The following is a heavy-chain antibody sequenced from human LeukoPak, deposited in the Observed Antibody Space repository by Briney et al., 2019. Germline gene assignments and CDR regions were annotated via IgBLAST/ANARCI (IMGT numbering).Heavy chain of an antibody. Sequence: SETLSLTCTVSGGSISSTNSYWGWVRQPPGKGLEWIGSIYYSGSTYYNPSLRSRVAISVDTSKNHFSLKLNSVTAADTAVYFCARKIPGVMATRRWGFDYWGQGTLVTVSS. V-gene: IGHV4-39*02. CDR2: IYYSGST. CDR3: ARKIPGVMATRRWGFDY. J-gene: IGHJ4*02. CDR1: GGSISSTNSY. D-gene: IGHD3-16*01.